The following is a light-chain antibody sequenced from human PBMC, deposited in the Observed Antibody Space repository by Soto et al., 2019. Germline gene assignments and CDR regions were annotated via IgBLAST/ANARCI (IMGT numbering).Light chain of an antibody. Sequence: QSMLTQPPSVSGAPGQRVTISCTGSISNIGAGYDVHWYQQLPGTAPKLLIYGNSNRPSGVPDRFSGSKSGASASLAITGLQAEDEADYYCQSYDNGLSGYVFATGTKLTVL. CDR3: QSYDNGLSGYV. CDR1: ISNIGAGYD. V-gene: IGLV1-40*01. J-gene: IGLJ1*01. CDR2: GNS.